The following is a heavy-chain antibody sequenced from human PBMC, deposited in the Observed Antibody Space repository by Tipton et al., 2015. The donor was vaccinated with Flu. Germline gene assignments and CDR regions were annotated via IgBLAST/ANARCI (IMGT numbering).Heavy chain of an antibody. CDR3: ARGAGHYDILTGYYPSYFDY. CDR1: GGSFSGYY. V-gene: IGHV4-34*01. CDR2: INHSGST. D-gene: IGHD3-9*01. J-gene: IGHJ4*02. Sequence: TLSLTCAVYGGSFSGYYWSWIRQPPGKGLEWIGEINHSGSTNYNPSLKSRVTISVDTSKNQFSLKLSSVTAADTAVYYCARGAGHYDILTGYYPSYFDYWGQGTLVTVSS.